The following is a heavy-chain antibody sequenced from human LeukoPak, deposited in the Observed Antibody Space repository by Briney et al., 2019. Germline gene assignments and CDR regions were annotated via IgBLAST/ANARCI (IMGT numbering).Heavy chain of an antibody. Sequence: ASVKVSCKASGYTFTSYYMHLVRQAPGQGLEWMGIINPSGGSTSYAQKFQGRVTMTRDTSTSTVYMELSSLRSEDTAVYYCARDPRITTIVVLNGPYYFQHWGQGTLVTVSS. V-gene: IGHV1-46*01. CDR3: ARDPRITTIVVLNGPYYFQH. CDR2: INPSGGST. CDR1: GYTFTSYY. J-gene: IGHJ1*01. D-gene: IGHD3-22*01.